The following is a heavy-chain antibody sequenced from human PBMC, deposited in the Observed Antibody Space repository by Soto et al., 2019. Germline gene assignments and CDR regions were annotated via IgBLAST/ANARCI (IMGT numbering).Heavy chain of an antibody. D-gene: IGHD3-10*01. CDR1: GFTVSSNY. J-gene: IGHJ6*03. CDR2: IYSGGST. CDR3: ARDSYYYGSGAKTNYYYYYYMDV. V-gene: IGHV3-66*01. Sequence: PGGSLRLSCAASGFTVSSNYMSWVRQAPGKGLEWVSVIYSGGSTYYADSVKGRFTISRDNSKNTLYLQMNSLRAEDTAVYYCARDSYYYGSGAKTNYYYYYYMDVWGKGTTVTVSS.